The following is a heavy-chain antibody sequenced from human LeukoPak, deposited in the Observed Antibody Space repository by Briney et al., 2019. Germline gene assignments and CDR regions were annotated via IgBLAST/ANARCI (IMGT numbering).Heavy chain of an antibody. D-gene: IGHD5-18*01. CDR2: IYYSGST. J-gene: IGHJ5*02. Sequence: PSETLCLTCAVSGGSISSSSYYWGWIRQPPGKGLEWIGSIYYSGSTYYNPSLKSRVTISVDTSKNQFSLKLSSVTAADTAVYYCARRTTYIGWIPSESPSCFDTWGQGTLVTVSS. CDR3: ARRTTYIGWIPSESPSCFDT. V-gene: IGHV4-39*01. CDR1: GGSISSSSYY.